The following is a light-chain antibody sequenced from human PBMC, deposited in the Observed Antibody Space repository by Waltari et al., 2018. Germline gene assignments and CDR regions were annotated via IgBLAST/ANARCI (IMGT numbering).Light chain of an antibody. J-gene: IGLJ1*01. V-gene: IGLV2-14*01. CDR2: DVS. CDR3: TSYASIGTYV. Sequence: QSALTQPASVSGSPGQSIPISCTGPSSDVGGYNYVSWDQQHPGKAPKVLIYDVSKWPSGVSNRFSGSKSGNTASLTISGLQAEDEADYYCTSYASIGTYVFGTGTKVTVL. CDR1: SSDVGGYNY.